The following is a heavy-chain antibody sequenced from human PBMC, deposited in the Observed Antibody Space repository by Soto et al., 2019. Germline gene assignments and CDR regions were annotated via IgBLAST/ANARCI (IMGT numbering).Heavy chain of an antibody. CDR1: GYTFTSYA. J-gene: IGHJ4*02. V-gene: IGHV1-3*01. Sequence: QVQLVQSGAEVKKPGASVKVSCKASGYTFTSYAMHWVRQATGQRLEWMGWINAGNGNTKYSQKFQGRVTITSDTYASTASMELSRMRSEDTAGYYCARASFPVDVLGGYWGQGNLVTVSS. CDR2: INAGNGNT. D-gene: IGHD5-12*01. CDR3: ARASFPVDVLGGY.